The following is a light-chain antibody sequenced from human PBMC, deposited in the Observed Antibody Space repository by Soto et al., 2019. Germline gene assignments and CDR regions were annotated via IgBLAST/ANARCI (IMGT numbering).Light chain of an antibody. V-gene: IGKV3-15*01. CDR3: QQYNDWPPS. Sequence: EILLTQTPAILSASPGDAITLSCRASQRIGRDLAWYQQRRGQSPRLLIYGPSTRATGVPARFIGSGSGAESTLTISNLQAEDFAVYYCQQYNDWPPSFGGGTKVEI. J-gene: IGKJ4*01. CDR2: GPS. CDR1: QRIGRD.